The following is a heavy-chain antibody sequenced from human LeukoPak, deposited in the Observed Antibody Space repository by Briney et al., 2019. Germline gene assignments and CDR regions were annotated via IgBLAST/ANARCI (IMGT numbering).Heavy chain of an antibody. CDR1: GFSLSTSGVG. CDR3: AHGTDYDFWSGSSGGFDY. V-gene: IGHV2-5*02. CDR2: MYWDDDK. J-gene: IGHJ4*02. D-gene: IGHD3-3*01. Sequence: CGPSLVKPTQTLTLTCTFSGFSLSTSGVGVGWIRQPPGKALEWPALMYWDDDKRYSPSLQSRLTITKDTSKNQVVLTMTNMDPVDKATYYCAHGTDYDFWSGSSGGFDYWGQGTLVTVSS.